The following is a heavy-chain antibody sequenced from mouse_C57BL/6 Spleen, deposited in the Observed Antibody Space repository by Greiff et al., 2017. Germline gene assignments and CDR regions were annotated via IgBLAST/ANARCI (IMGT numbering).Heavy chain of an antibody. CDR1: GFTFSDYY. CDR2: ISNGGGST. CDR3: ARKSGMVTTGDAMDY. Sequence: EVMLVESGGGLVQPGGSLKLSCAASGFTFSDYYMYWVRQTPEQRLEWVAYISNGGGSTYYPDTVKGRFTISRDNAKNTLYLQMSRLKSEDTAMYYCARKSGMVTTGDAMDYWGQGTSVTVSS. V-gene: IGHV5-12*01. D-gene: IGHD2-2*01. J-gene: IGHJ4*01.